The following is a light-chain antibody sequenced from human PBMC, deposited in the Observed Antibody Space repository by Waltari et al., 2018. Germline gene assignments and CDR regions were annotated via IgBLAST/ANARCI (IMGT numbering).Light chain of an antibody. Sequence: EIVLTQSPATLSLSPGERATLSCRASQSVRSYLAWYQQKPGPSPRLPIYDASNRATGIPARFSGSGSGTDFTLTISSLEPEDFAVYYCQQRSNWPPSFGQGTKLEIK. CDR2: DAS. CDR3: QQRSNWPPS. V-gene: IGKV3-11*01. CDR1: QSVRSY. J-gene: IGKJ2*01.